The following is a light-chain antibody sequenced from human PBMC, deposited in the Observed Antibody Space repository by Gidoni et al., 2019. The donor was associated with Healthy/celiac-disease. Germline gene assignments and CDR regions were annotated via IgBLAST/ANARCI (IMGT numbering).Light chain of an antibody. Sequence: DIQLTQSPSFLSASVGDRVTITCRSSQGISSYLAWYQQKPGKAPKLLIDAASTLQSGVPSRFSGSGSGTEFTLTISSLQPEDFATYCCQQLNSYPRTFGQGTKLEIK. CDR2: AAS. J-gene: IGKJ2*01. CDR3: QQLNSYPRT. V-gene: IGKV1-9*01. CDR1: QGISSY.